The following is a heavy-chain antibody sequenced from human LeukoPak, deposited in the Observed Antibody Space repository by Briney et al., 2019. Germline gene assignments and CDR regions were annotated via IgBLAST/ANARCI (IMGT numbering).Heavy chain of an antibody. V-gene: IGHV3-7*01. CDR1: GFTFSSYE. J-gene: IGHJ4*02. CDR2: IKQDGSET. D-gene: IGHD2-15*01. Sequence: GGSLRLSCAASGFTFSSYEMNWVRRAPGKGLEWVANIKQDGSETYYVDSVKGRFTISRDNAKNSLYLQMNSLRAEDTAVYYCASGRRYCSGGSCYPAAYDYRGQGILVTVSS. CDR3: ASGRRYCSGGSCYPAAYDY.